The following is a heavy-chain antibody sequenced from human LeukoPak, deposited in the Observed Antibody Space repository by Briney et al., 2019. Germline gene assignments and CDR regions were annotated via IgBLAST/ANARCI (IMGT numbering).Heavy chain of an antibody. V-gene: IGHV1-69*01. CDR3: ARGRSIAARSHPHDY. CDR1: GGTFSSYA. D-gene: IGHD6-6*01. Sequence: SVKVSCKASGGTFSSYAISWVRQAPGQGLEWMGGIIPIFGTANYAQKFQGRVTITADESTSTVYMELSSLRSEDTAVYYCARGRSIAARSHPHDYWGQGTLVTVSS. CDR2: IIPIFGTA. J-gene: IGHJ4*02.